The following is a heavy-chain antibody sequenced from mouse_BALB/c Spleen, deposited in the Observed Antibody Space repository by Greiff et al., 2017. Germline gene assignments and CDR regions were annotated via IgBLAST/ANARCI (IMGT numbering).Heavy chain of an antibody. D-gene: IGHD2-3*01. CDR2: ISYSGST. CDR1: GDSITSGY. J-gene: IGHJ4*01. Sequence: VQLKQSGPSLVKPSQTLSLTCSVTGDSITSGYWNWIRKFPGNKLEYMGYISYSGSTYYNPSLKSRISITRDTSKNQYYLQLNSVTTEDTATYYCARYDGYPYYYAMDYWGQGTSVTVSS. V-gene: IGHV3-8*02. CDR3: ARYDGYPYYYAMDY.